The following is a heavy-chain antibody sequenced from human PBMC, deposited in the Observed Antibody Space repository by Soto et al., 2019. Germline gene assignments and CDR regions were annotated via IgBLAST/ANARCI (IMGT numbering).Heavy chain of an antibody. V-gene: IGHV1-18*01. CDR1: GYTFTSYG. CDR2: ISAYNGNT. D-gene: IGHD2-21*02. J-gene: IGHJ4*02. Sequence: ASVKIYCKASGYTFTSYGISWVRQAPGQGLEWMGWISAYNGNTNYAQKLQGRVTMTTDTSTSTAYMELRSLRSDDTAMYYCARGAPELAYCGGDCYFADYWGQGTLVTVSS. CDR3: ARGAPELAYCGGDCYFADY.